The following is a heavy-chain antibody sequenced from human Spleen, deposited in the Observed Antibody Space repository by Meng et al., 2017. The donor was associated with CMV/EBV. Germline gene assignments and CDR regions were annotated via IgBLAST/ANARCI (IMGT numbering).Heavy chain of an antibody. CDR3: ARSPRQWMVGFLDY. Sequence: SGVTFSSYAMRWVRQAPGKGLEWVAAVSNDGSTKYYADAVKGRFTISRDNSKDTLYVQMNSLRADDTAVYHCARSPRQWMVGFLDYWGQGTLVTVSS. D-gene: IGHD6-19*01. V-gene: IGHV3-30*04. CDR2: VSNDGSTK. J-gene: IGHJ4*02. CDR1: GVTFSSYA.